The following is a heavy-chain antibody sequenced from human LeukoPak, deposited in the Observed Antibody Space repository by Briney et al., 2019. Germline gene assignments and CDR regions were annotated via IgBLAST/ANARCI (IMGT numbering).Heavy chain of an antibody. CDR3: ARIPYGSGRRYYYYYYMDV. Sequence: PSETLSLTCTVSGGSISSSSYYWGWVRQPPGKGLEWIVSIYYSGSTYYNPSLKSRVTISVDTSKNQFSLKLSSVTAADTAVYYCARIPYGSGRRYYYYYYMDVWGKGTTVTVSS. V-gene: IGHV4-39*07. CDR1: GGSISSSSYY. CDR2: IYYSGST. D-gene: IGHD3-10*01. J-gene: IGHJ6*03.